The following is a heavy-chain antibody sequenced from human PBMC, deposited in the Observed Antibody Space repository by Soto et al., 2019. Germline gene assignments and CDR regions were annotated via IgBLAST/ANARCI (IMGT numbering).Heavy chain of an antibody. CDR3: ARDSFRRWVYYDAFDI. CDR2: ISAYNGNT. Sequence: QVQLVQSGAEVKKPWASVKVSCKASGYSFTSYGISWVRQAAGQGFEWMGWISAYNGNTNYAQKLQGRVTMTTDTSTSTAYMELRSLRSDDTAVYYCARDSFRRWVYYDAFDIWGQGTMVTVSS. CDR1: GYSFTSYG. D-gene: IGHD3-10*01. V-gene: IGHV1-18*01. J-gene: IGHJ3*02.